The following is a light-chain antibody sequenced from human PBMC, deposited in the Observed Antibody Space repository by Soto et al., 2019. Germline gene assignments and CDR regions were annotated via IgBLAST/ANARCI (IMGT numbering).Light chain of an antibody. V-gene: IGKV1-12*01. J-gene: IGKJ4*02. CDR1: QGMSSW. CDR2: AAS. CDR3: QQANSFPPLT. Sequence: DIQMTQSPASVSASVGARVTITCRASQGMSSWLAWYQQKPGKAPKLLIYAASSLQSGGPSRFSGSGSGTDFTLNISSLQPEDFATYYCQQANSFPPLTFGGGTKVEIK.